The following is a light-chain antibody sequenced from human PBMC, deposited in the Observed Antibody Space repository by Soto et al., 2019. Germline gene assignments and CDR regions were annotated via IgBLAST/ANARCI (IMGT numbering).Light chain of an antibody. Sequence: EIVLTQSPGTLSLSPGERATLSCTASQSISSGYLAWYQQKPGQTPRLLIYGASSRATGIPDRFSGSGSGADFTLNISRLEPDDCAMYYCQQYNRSPLMYTFGQGTNLEIK. CDR1: QSISSGY. V-gene: IGKV3-20*01. CDR2: GAS. J-gene: IGKJ2*01. CDR3: QQYNRSPLMYT.